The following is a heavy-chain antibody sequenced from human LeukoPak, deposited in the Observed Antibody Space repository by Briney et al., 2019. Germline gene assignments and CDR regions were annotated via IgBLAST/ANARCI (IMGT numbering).Heavy chain of an antibody. CDR2: IKQDGSEK. CDR1: GFTFSSYW. J-gene: IGHJ4*02. Sequence: GGSLRLSCAASGFTFSSYWMSWVRQAPGKGLEWVANIKQDGSEKYYVDSVKGRFTISRDNAKNSLYLQMNSLRAEDTAVYYCARDGRIAVAGTGYWGQGTLVTVSS. D-gene: IGHD6-19*01. V-gene: IGHV3-7*01. CDR3: ARDGRIAVAGTGY.